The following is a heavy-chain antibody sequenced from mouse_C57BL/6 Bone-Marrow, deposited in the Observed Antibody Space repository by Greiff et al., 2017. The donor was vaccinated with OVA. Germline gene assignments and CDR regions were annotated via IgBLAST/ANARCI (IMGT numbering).Heavy chain of an antibody. J-gene: IGHJ4*01. Sequence: EVQLQQSGPELVKPGASVKISCKASGYTFTDYYMNWVKQSHGQSLEWIGDINPNNGGISYNQKFKGKATLTVDKSSSTAYMELRSLTSEDSAVYYGASHGVYAMDYWGQGTSVTVSS. CDR1: GYTFTDYY. CDR2: INPNNGGI. V-gene: IGHV1-26*01. CDR3: ASHGVYAMDY.